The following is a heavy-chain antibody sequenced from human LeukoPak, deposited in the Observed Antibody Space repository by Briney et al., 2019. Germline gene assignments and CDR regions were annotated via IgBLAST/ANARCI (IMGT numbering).Heavy chain of an antibody. CDR1: GFTFDDYA. CDR3: AKERELLQIGS. CDR2: ISWDGDKT. Sequence: GGSLRLSCAASGFTFDDYAMHWVRQAPGKGLEWVSYISWDGDKTDYADSVRGRFTISRDNSKNTLYLQMNSLRAEDTAVYYCAKERELLQIGSWGQGTLVTVSS. V-gene: IGHV3-43D*04. J-gene: IGHJ4*02. D-gene: IGHD1-26*01.